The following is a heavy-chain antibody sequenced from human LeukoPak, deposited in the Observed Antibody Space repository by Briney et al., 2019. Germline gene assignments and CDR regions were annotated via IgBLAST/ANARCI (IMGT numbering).Heavy chain of an antibody. J-gene: IGHJ6*02. V-gene: IGHV3-21*01. D-gene: IGHD6-19*01. Sequence: GGSLRLSCAASGFTFSSYSMNWVRQAPGKGLEWLSAISSSSSYIHYADSVKGRFTISRDNAKNSLYLQMNSLRADDTAVYYCARDSSGWYHGMDVWGQGTTVTVSS. CDR1: GFTFSSYS. CDR3: ARDSSGWYHGMDV. CDR2: ISSSSSYI.